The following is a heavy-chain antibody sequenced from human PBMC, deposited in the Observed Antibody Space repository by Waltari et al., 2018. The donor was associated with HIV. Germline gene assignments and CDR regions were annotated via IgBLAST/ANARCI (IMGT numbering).Heavy chain of an antibody. CDR2: INPGKGFT. D-gene: IGHD6-13*01. V-gene: IGHV1-3*01. CDR3: ARGKTAAGTALGS. CDR1: GYTFSAYP. J-gene: IGHJ5*02. Sequence: VHLLQSGAEVQKPGASVRLSCDSSGYTFSAYPIHWVRQAPGQRPEWMGWINPGKGFTGYAEKFQGRMTITRDIFATTTYMELRSLTPEDTAVYYCARGKTAAGTALGSWGQGSLVIVSS.